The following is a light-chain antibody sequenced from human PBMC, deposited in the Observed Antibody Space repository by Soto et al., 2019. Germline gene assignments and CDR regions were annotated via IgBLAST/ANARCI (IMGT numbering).Light chain of an antibody. CDR2: QDS. V-gene: IGLV3-1*01. J-gene: IGLJ2*01. CDR3: QAGESSTVV. Sequence: SYELTQPPSVSVSPGQTASITCSGDKLGDTYACWYQQKPGQSPVLVIYQDSKRPSGIPERFSGSNSGNTATLTISGTQAMYESDYYCQAGESSTVVLGGGTKVNVL. CDR1: KLGDTY.